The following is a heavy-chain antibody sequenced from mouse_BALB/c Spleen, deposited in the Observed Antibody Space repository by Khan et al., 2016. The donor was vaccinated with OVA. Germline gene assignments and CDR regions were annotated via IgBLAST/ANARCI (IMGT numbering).Heavy chain of an antibody. CDR2: INPSTDYT. Sequence: QVQLKESGAELAKPGASVKMSCKASGYTFTSYWMHWVKQRPGQGLEWIGYINPSTDYTEYNQKFKDKATLTADKSSSTAYMQLTSLTSEDSAVYYCTNHGSSSAWITYWGQGTLVTVSA. CDR3: TNHGSSSAWITY. V-gene: IGHV1-7*01. J-gene: IGHJ3*01. D-gene: IGHD1-1*01. CDR1: GYTFTSYW.